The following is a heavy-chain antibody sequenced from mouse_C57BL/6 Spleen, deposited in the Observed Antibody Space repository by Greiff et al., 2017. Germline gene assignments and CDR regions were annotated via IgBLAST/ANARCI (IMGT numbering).Heavy chain of an antibody. Sequence: QQSCKASGYTFTSYWMHWVKQRPGQGLEWIGEIDPSDSYTNYNQKFKGKSTLTVDKSSSTAYMQLSSLTSEDSAVYYCARSGYYGSPAWFAYWGQGTLVTVSA. J-gene: IGHJ3*01. CDR2: IDPSDSYT. D-gene: IGHD1-1*01. CDR1: GYTFTSYW. V-gene: IGHV1-69*01. CDR3: ARSGYYGSPAWFAY.